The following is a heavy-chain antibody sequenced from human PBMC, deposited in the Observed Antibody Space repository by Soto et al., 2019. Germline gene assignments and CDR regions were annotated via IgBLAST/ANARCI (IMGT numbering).Heavy chain of an antibody. Sequence: SETLSLTCTVSGGSISSGDYYWSWIRQPPGKGLEWIGYIYYSGSTYYNPSLKSRVTISVDTSKNQFSLKLSSVTAADTAVYYCARGEPRFMEWLLLSEYFDPWGQGTLVTVSS. CDR3: ARGEPRFMEWLLLSEYFDP. V-gene: IGHV4-30-4*01. CDR2: IYYSGST. J-gene: IGHJ5*02. D-gene: IGHD3-3*01. CDR1: GGSISSGDYY.